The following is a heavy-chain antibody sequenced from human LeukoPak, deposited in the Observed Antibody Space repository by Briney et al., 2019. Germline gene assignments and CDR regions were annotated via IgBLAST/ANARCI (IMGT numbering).Heavy chain of an antibody. D-gene: IGHD4-17*01. Sequence: PSETLSLTCAVYGGSFSGYYWSWIRQPPGKGLGWIGEINHSGSTNYNPSLKSRVTISVDTSKNQFSLKLSSVTAADTAVYYCARVGVTTPYYWGQGTLVTVSS. CDR3: ARVGVTTPYY. CDR1: GGSFSGYY. J-gene: IGHJ4*02. CDR2: INHSGST. V-gene: IGHV4-34*01.